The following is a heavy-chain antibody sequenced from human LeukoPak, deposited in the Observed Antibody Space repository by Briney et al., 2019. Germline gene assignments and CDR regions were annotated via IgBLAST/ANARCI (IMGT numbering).Heavy chain of an antibody. CDR2: IYTSGST. CDR3: ARLVGGYCGGDCDAFDI. J-gene: IGHJ3*02. D-gene: IGHD2-21*02. CDR1: GGSISSYY. Sequence: SETLSLTCTVSGGSISSYYWSWIRQPAGKGLEWIGRIYTSGSTNYNPSLKSRVTMSVDRSKNQSSLKLSSVTAADTAVYYCARLVGGYCGGDCDAFDIWGQGTMVTVSS. V-gene: IGHV4-4*07.